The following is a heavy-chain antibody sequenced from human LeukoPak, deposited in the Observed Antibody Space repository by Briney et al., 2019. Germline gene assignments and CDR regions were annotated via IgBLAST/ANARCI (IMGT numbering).Heavy chain of an antibody. Sequence: GGSLRLSCAASGFTFSSYSMNWVRQAQGKGLEWVSSISSSSSSISYADSVKGRFTFSRDNAKNSLYLQMNSLRAEDTAVYYCARDLPAAIRDPYFDYWGQGTLVTVSS. D-gene: IGHD2-2*02. CDR2: ISSSSSSI. CDR3: ARDLPAAIRDPYFDY. V-gene: IGHV3-21*01. CDR1: GFTFSSYS. J-gene: IGHJ4*02.